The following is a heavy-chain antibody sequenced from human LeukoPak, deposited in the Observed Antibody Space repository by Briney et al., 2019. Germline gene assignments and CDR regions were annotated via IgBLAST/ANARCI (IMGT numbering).Heavy chain of an antibody. CDR2: ISTYSGDT. CDR1: DYSFINYG. D-gene: IGHD3-22*01. CDR3: ARVEYSSGRGDY. J-gene: IGHJ4*02. Sequence: ASVKVSCKAGDYSFINYGLTWVRQAPGEGLVWMGWISTYSGDTNYAQNFQGRVTLTRDTSTSTAYMDLSNLTPDDTAVYYCARVEYSSGRGDYWGQGTLVTVSS. V-gene: IGHV1-18*01.